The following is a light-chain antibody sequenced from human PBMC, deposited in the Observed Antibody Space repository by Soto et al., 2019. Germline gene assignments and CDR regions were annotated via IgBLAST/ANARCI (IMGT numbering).Light chain of an antibody. V-gene: IGLV4-69*01. Sequence: QLVLTQSPSASASLGASVKLTCTLSSGHSSYAIAWHQQQPEKGPRFLMKLNSDGSHSRGDGIPDRFSGSSSGAERYLTISSLQSEDEGDYHCQTWETGIQVFGGGTQLTVL. CDR2: LNSDGSH. J-gene: IGLJ2*01. CDR3: QTWETGIQV. CDR1: SGHSSYA.